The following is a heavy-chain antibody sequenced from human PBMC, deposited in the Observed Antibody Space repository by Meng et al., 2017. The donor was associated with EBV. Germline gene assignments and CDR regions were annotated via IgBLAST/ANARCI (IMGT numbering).Heavy chain of an antibody. J-gene: IGHJ4*02. CDR3: ARDRGGYYDSSGYYAD. V-gene: IGHV4-4*02. CDR1: GGSISSSNW. CDR2: IYHSGST. D-gene: IGHD3-22*01. Sequence: QVQLQESGPGLVKPSXXXXXTXXFPGGSISSSNWWSWVRQPPGKGLEWIGEIYHSGSTNYNPSLKSRVTISVDKSKNQFSLKLSSVTAADTAVYYCARDRGGYYDSSGYYADWGQGTLVTVSS.